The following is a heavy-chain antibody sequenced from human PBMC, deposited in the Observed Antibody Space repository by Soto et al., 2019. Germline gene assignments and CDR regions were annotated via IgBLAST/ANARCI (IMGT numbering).Heavy chain of an antibody. V-gene: IGHV4-30-4*01. CDR1: GGSISSGDYY. Sequence: QVQLQESGPGLVKPSQTLSLTCTVSGGSISSGDYYWSWIRQPPGKGLGWIGYIYYSGSTYYNPSLKSRVTISGDTSKNQFSLQLSSVTAADTAVYYCAREVRGSYFDYWGQGTLVTVSS. CDR3: AREVRGSYFDY. J-gene: IGHJ4*02. D-gene: IGHD3-16*01. CDR2: IYYSGST.